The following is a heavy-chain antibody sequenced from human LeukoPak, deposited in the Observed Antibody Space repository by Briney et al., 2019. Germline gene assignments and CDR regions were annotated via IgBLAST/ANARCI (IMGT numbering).Heavy chain of an antibody. CDR1: GFTFSSYG. CDR2: ISYDGSNK. J-gene: IGHJ3*02. V-gene: IGHV3-30*18. Sequence: GGSLRLSCAASGFTFSSYGMHWVRQAPGKGLEWVAVISYDGSNKYYADSVKGRFTISRDNSKNTLYLYMNSLRAEDSAVYYCAKDGVSSSVWAFDIWGQGTMVTVSS. D-gene: IGHD3-10*01. CDR3: AKDGVSSSVWAFDI.